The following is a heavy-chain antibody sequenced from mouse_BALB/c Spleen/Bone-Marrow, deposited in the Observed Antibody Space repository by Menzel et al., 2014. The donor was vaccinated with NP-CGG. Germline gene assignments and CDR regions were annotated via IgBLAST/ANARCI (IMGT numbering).Heavy chain of an antibody. CDR3: ARSDY. CDR1: GFNIKDTY. CDR2: IDPANGYT. V-gene: IGHV14-3*02. Sequence: VQLKQSGAELVKPGASVKLSCTASGFNIKDTYMHWVKQRPEQGLERIGRIDPANGYTKYDPEFQGKATITADTSSNTAYLQLSSLTSEDTAVYYCARSDYWGQGTTLTVSS. J-gene: IGHJ2*01.